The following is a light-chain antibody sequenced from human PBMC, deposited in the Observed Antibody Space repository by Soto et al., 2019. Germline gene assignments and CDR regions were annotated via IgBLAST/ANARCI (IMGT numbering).Light chain of an antibody. CDR2: GAS. CDR3: QHYVTSLTT. V-gene: IGKV3-20*01. J-gene: IGKJ1*01. CDR1: QTIYSN. Sequence: TQSPAPLSASPGERATLSCRASQTIYSNVAWYQQKPGQAPRLLIFGASIRVTGIPGRFIGSGSGTDFTLTISRLEPEDFAVYYCQHYVTSLTTFGQGTKVDIK.